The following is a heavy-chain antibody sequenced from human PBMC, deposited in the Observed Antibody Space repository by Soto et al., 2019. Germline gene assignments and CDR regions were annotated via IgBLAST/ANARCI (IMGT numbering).Heavy chain of an antibody. Sequence: QVQLVQSGADVKKPVSSVKVSCKASGGTLSYNTFSWVRQAPGQGLEWMGGIVTVFGTANHAQKFQGRVTITADESTNTAYLELSSLRSEDTAVYYCASNGAYSSSQFGMDVWGQGTTVTVSS. CDR2: IVTVFGTA. V-gene: IGHV1-69*01. CDR1: GGTLSYNT. J-gene: IGHJ6*02. D-gene: IGHD6-13*01. CDR3: ASNGAYSSSQFGMDV.